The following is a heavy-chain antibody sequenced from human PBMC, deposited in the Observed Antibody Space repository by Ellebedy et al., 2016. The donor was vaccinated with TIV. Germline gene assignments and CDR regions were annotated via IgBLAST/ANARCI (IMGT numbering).Heavy chain of an antibody. D-gene: IGHD1-26*01. J-gene: IGHJ4*02. Sequence: GESLKISXKGSEYSFIHYWISWVRQMPGKGLEWMGRIDPSDPSGSYTTYSPSSQGHVTISVDKSITTAYLEWSSLKASDTAMYYCARHELGSNAAFDYWGQGTPVTVSS. CDR3: ARHELGSNAAFDY. CDR1: EYSFIHYW. V-gene: IGHV5-10-1*01. CDR2: IDPSDPSGSYT.